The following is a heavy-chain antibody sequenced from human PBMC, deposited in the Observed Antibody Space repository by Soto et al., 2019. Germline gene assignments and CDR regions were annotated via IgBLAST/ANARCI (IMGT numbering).Heavy chain of an antibody. D-gene: IGHD7-27*01. CDR2: IYYSGST. CDR1: GGSISSSSYY. CDR3: ASEMATIRTGVDY. V-gene: IGHV4-39*01. J-gene: IGHJ4*02. Sequence: SETRSLTGTVSGGSISSSSYYWGWIRQPPGKGLEWIGSIYYSGSTYYNPSLKSRVTISVDTSKNQFSLKLSSVTAADTAVYYCASEMATIRTGVDYWGQGTLVTVSS.